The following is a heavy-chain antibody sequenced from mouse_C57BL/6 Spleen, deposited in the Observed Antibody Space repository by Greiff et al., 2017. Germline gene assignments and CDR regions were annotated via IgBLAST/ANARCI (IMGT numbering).Heavy chain of an antibody. CDR3: ARRGNYYGSSDFDY. D-gene: IGHD1-1*01. CDR2: IYPGDGDT. V-gene: IGHV1-82*01. CDR1: GYAFSSSW. J-gene: IGHJ3*01. Sequence: VQLQQSGPELVKPGASVKISCKASGYAFSSSWMNWVKQRPGKGLEWIGRIYPGDGDTNYNGKFKGKATLTADKSSSTAYMQLSSLTSEDSAVYFCARRGNYYGSSDFDYWGQGTLVTVSA.